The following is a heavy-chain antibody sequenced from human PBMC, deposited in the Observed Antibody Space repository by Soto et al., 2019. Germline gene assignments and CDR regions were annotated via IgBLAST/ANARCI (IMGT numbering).Heavy chain of an antibody. J-gene: IGHJ6*02. Sequence: PSETLSLTCTVSGGSISSSSYYWGWIRQPPGKGLEWIGSIYYSGSTYYNPSLKSRVTISVDTSKNQFSLKLSSVTAADTAVYYCASQVYGSGSYRYYYGMDVWGQGTTVTVSS. CDR2: IYYSGST. D-gene: IGHD3-10*01. V-gene: IGHV4-39*01. CDR1: GGSISSSSYY. CDR3: ASQVYGSGSYRYYYGMDV.